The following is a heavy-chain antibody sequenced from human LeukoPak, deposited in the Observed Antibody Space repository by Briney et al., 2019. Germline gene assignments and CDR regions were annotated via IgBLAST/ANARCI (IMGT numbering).Heavy chain of an antibody. D-gene: IGHD2-21*02. CDR2: ISSDGSNK. V-gene: IGHV3-30*04. Sequence: GGSLRLSCAASGFTFSSYAMHWVRQAPGKGLEWVAVISSDGSNKYYADSVKGRFTISRDNSKNTLYLQMNSLRAEDTAVYYCARAPQIVVVTATLFDYWGQGTLVTVSS. CDR3: ARAPQIVVVTATLFDY. CDR1: GFTFSSYA. J-gene: IGHJ4*02.